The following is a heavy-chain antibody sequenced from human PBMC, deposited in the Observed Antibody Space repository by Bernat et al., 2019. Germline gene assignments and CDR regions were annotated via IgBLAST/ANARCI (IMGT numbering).Heavy chain of an antibody. Sequence: QVQLQESGPGLVKPSETLSLICTVSGGSVSSSSFHWGWIRQPPGRGLEWIGSIYYSGSTYYNPSLKNPVTISLDTSKNQFSLKLSSVTAADTAVYYCARHHTPLLAATAGTVDDAFDIWGQGTIVTFSS. D-gene: IGHD6-13*01. J-gene: IGHJ3*02. V-gene: IGHV4-39*01. CDR2: IYYSGST. CDR3: ARHHTPLLAATAGTVDDAFDI. CDR1: GGSVSSSSFH.